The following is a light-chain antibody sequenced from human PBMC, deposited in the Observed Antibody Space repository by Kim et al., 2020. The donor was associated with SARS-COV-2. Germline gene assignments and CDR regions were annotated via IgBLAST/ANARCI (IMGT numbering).Light chain of an antibody. J-gene: IGLJ3*02. V-gene: IGLV3-1*01. CDR3: QAWDSNTGV. CDR2: QDS. Sequence: SYELTQPPSVSVSPGQTASITCSGDKLGDKYACWYQLKPGQSPVLVIYQDSKRPSGIPERFSGSNSGNTATLTISGTQPMDEADFYCQAWDSNTGVFGGGTQLTVL. CDR1: KLGDKY.